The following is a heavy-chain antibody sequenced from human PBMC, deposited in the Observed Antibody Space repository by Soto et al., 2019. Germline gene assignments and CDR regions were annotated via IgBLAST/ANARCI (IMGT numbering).Heavy chain of an antibody. J-gene: IGHJ5*02. D-gene: IGHD3-10*01. Sequence: SETLSLTCTVSGGSISSSSYYWGWIRQPPGKGLEWIGSFYYSGSTYYNPSLKSRVTISVDTSKNQFSLKLSSVTAADTAVYYCARHRYGGPYNWFDPWGQGTLVTVSS. CDR3: ARHRYGGPYNWFDP. CDR1: GGSISSSSYY. CDR2: FYYSGST. V-gene: IGHV4-39*01.